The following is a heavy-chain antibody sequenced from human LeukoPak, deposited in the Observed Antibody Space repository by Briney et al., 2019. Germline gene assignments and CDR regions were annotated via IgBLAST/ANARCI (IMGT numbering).Heavy chain of an antibody. CDR2: INPSGGST. Sequence: ASVKVSCKASGYTFTSYYMHWVRQAPGQGLEWMGIINPSGGSTSYAQKFQGRVTMTRDTSTSTDYLELSRLRSEDTAVYYCARARPQGYGDYDDAFDLWGQGPMVTVSS. V-gene: IGHV1-46*01. CDR1: GYTFTSYY. CDR3: ARARPQGYGDYDDAFDL. D-gene: IGHD4-17*01. J-gene: IGHJ3*01.